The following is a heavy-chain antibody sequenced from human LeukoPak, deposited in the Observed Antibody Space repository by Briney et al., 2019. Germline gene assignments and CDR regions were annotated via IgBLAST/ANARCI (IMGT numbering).Heavy chain of an antibody. Sequence: GASVKVSCKATGGPFSSYTISWVRQAPGQGLEWMGRIIPILGIANYAQKFQGRVTITADKSTSTAYMELSSLRSEDTAVYYCARVMGGYGDYDYYYGMDVWGQGTTVTVSS. CDR1: GGPFSSYT. J-gene: IGHJ6*02. CDR3: ARVMGGYGDYDYYYGMDV. D-gene: IGHD4-17*01. V-gene: IGHV1-69*02. CDR2: IIPILGIA.